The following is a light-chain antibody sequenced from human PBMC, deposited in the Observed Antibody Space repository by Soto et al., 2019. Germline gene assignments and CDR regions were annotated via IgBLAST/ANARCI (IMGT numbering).Light chain of an antibody. CDR3: QQYDNWPPLT. CDR1: QSVGGN. V-gene: IGKV3-15*01. CDR2: GAS. J-gene: IGKJ4*01. Sequence: EIVMTQSPPTLSVSPGERVTLSCRVSQSVGGNVAWYQQRPGQAPILLISGASTRASGVPARISGSGYGPECTLPISSLLAEDIGVYSWQQYDNWPPLTFGGGTKVEIK.